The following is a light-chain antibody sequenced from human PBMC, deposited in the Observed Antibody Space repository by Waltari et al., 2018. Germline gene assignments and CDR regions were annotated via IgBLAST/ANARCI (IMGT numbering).Light chain of an antibody. CDR2: GAS. V-gene: IGKV3-20*01. Sequence: EIVLTQSPGTLSLSPGERATLSCRASQSVSSSYLAWYQQKPGQSPRLRIYGASSRATGIPDRFSGSGSGTDFTLTTSRLEPEDFALYYCQQYGSSLFTFGPGTKVDIK. CDR1: QSVSSSY. CDR3: QQYGSSLFT. J-gene: IGKJ3*01.